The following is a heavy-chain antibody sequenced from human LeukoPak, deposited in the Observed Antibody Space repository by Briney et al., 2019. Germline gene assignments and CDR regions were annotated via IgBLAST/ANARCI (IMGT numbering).Heavy chain of an antibody. CDR2: IYYSGST. CDR1: GGSISSYY. J-gene: IGHJ5*02. Sequence: PSETLSLTCTVSGGSISSYYWSWIRQSPGKGLEWIGYIYYSGSTNYNPSLKSRVTISVDTSKNQFSLKLSSVTAADTAVYYCARHRGVDTLNWFDPWGQGTLVTVSS. D-gene: IGHD5-18*01. V-gene: IGHV4-59*08. CDR3: ARHRGVDTLNWFDP.